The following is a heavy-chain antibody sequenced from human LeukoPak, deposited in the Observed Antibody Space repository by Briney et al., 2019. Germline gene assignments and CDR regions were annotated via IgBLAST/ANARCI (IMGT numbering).Heavy chain of an antibody. Sequence: TGGSLRLSCAASGFTFSSYEMNWVRQAPGKGLEWVSYISGSGSSIYYADSVKGRFTISRDNAKNSLYLQMNSLRAEDTAVYYCAGDQLLLYYYYGMDVWGQGTTVTVSS. J-gene: IGHJ6*02. CDR1: GFTFSSYE. D-gene: IGHD2-2*01. CDR3: AGDQLLLYYYYGMDV. CDR2: ISGSGSSI. V-gene: IGHV3-48*03.